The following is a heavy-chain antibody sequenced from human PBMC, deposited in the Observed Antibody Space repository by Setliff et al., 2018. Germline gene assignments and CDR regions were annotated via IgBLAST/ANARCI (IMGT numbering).Heavy chain of an antibody. CDR2: VSYSGTP. J-gene: IGHJ4*01. CDR1: DDSFTSSRYY. CDR3: VRPGGTTVVARHFDY. V-gene: IGHV4-39*01. Sequence: SETLSLTCTVSDDSFTSSRYYWGWIRQAPGSGLEWIGSVSYSGTPYYNASVESRVTISIDTSRNQFSLELRSVTVADTATYYCVRPGGTTVVARHFDYWGSGILVTVSS. D-gene: IGHD2-15*01.